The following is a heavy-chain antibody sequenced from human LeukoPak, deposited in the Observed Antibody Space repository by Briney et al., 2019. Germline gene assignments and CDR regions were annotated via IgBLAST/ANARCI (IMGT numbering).Heavy chain of an antibody. CDR2: ISSSSSYI. D-gene: IGHD3-10*01. CDR3: ARESMVRGVID. CDR1: GFTFSSYS. J-gene: IGHJ4*02. Sequence: GGSLRLSCAASGFTFSSYSMNWVRQAPGKGLEWVSSISSSSSYIYYADSVKGRFTISRDNAKNSLYLQMNSLTAADTAVYYCARESMVRGVIDWGQGTLVTVSS. V-gene: IGHV3-21*04.